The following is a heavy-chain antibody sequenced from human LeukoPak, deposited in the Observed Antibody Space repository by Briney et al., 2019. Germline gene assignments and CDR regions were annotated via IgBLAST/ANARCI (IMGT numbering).Heavy chain of an antibody. V-gene: IGHV4-39*01. CDR1: GGSISSSSYY. CDR3: ARGLSMIVVVVHDWYFDL. Sequence: PSETLSLTCTVSGGSISSSSYYWGWIRQPPGKGLEWIGNIYYSRSTHYSPSLKSRVTISVDTSKNQFSLKLSSVTAADTAVYYCARGLSMIVVVVHDWYFDLWGRGTLVTVCS. D-gene: IGHD3-22*01. J-gene: IGHJ2*01. CDR2: IYYSRST.